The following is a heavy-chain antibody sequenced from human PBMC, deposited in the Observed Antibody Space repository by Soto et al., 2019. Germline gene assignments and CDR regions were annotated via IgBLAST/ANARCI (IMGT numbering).Heavy chain of an antibody. CDR1: GFTFNYYP. J-gene: IGHJ6*02. CDR3: ARLPGPLVAVLYIYPLDGREAMSDVDV. CDR2: VSFDGSNK. Sequence: GGSLRLSCAASGFTFNYYPMHWVRQAPGKGLEWVAVVSFDGSNKYYADSVKGRFTISKDNSKNTLYLQMNSLRREDTAVYYCARLPGPLVAVLYIYPLDGREAMSDVDVWGQGTTVTV. V-gene: IGHV3-30-3*01. D-gene: IGHD6-19*01.